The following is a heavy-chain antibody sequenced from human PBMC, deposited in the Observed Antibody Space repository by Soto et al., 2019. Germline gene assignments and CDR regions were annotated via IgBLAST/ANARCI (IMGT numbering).Heavy chain of an antibody. CDR2: INQDGSEK. D-gene: IGHD5-18*01. J-gene: IGHJ6*02. V-gene: IGHV3-7*05. CDR1: GFTFRTYW. Sequence: EVQLVESGGGLVQPGGSLRLSCGASGFTFRTYWLSWVRQVPGKGLEWVANINQDGSEKNYVDSVKGRFTISRDNAKNSLYLQMSSLSGEDTALYYCARDGSTSWYSYDYHGMDVWGQGTTVTVSS. CDR3: ARDGSTSWYSYDYHGMDV.